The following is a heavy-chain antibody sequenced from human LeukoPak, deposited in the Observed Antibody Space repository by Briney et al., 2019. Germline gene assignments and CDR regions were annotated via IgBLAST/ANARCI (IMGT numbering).Heavy chain of an antibody. Sequence: SGGSLRLSCAASGFTFSSYSMNWVRQAPGKGLEWVSSISSSSIYIYYADSLKGRFTISRDNSKNTLYLQMNSLRAEDTAVYYCAKDSYDSSGSRYDYWGQGTLVTVSS. J-gene: IGHJ4*02. V-gene: IGHV3-21*04. CDR1: GFTFSSYS. CDR3: AKDSYDSSGSRYDY. D-gene: IGHD3-22*01. CDR2: ISSSSIYI.